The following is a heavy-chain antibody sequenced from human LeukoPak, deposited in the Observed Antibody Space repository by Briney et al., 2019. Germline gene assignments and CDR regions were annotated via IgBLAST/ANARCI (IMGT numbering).Heavy chain of an antibody. D-gene: IGHD1-26*01. Sequence: GRSLRLSCAASGFTFSSYAMHWVRQAPGKGLEWVAVISYDGSNKYYADSVKGRFTISRDNSKNTLYLQMNSLRAEDTAVYYCARVSRWEHLDYWGQGTLVTVSS. V-gene: IGHV3-30-3*01. CDR3: ARVSRWEHLDY. CDR2: ISYDGSNK. J-gene: IGHJ4*02. CDR1: GFTFSSYA.